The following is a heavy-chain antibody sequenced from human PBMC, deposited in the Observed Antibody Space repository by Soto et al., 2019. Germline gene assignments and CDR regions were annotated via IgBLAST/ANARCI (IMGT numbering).Heavy chain of an antibody. CDR2: INPSGGST. J-gene: IGHJ5*02. V-gene: IGHV1-46*03. CDR3: ACGIAARSGLNWFDP. CDR1: GYTFTSYY. Sequence: QVQLVQSGAEVKKPGASVKVSCKASGYTFTSYYMHWVRQAPGQGLEWMGIINPSGGSTSYAQKFQGRVTMTRDTSTSTVYMELSSLRSEDTAVYYCACGIAARSGLNWFDPWGLGTLVTVSS. D-gene: IGHD6-6*01.